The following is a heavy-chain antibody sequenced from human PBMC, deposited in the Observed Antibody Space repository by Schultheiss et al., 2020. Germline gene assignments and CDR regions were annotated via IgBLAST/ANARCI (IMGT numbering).Heavy chain of an antibody. CDR1: GGSFSGYY. CDR3: AKEGRTVVRYFDL. V-gene: IGHV4-34*01. Sequence: SQTLSLTCAVYGGSFSGYYWSWIRQPPGKGLEWIGEINHSGSTNYNPSLKSRVTISVDTSKNQFSLKLSSVTAADTAVYYCAKEGRTVVRYFDLWGRGTLVTVSS. J-gene: IGHJ2*01. CDR2: INHSGST. D-gene: IGHD3-22*01.